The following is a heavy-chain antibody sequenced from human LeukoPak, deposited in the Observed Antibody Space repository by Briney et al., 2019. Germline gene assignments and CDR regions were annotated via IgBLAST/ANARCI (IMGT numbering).Heavy chain of an antibody. D-gene: IGHD6-13*01. CDR3: ARPHSSSWYDY. Sequence: EASVKVSCKASGYTFTSYAMHWVRQAPGQRLEWMGWINAGNGNTKYSQKFQGRVTITRDTSASTAYMELSSLRSEDTAVYYCARPHSSSWYDYWGQGTLVTVSS. J-gene: IGHJ4*02. CDR1: GYTFTSYA. V-gene: IGHV1-3*01. CDR2: INAGNGNT.